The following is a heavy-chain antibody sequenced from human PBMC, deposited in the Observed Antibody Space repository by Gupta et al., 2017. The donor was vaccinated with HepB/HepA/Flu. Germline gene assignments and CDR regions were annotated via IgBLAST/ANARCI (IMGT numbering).Heavy chain of an antibody. J-gene: IGHJ3*02. Sequence: EVQLVESGVGLVQPGGSLRLSCAASGFTFSSHWMHWVRQAPGKGLEWVANIKQDGSERKYVDSVKGRFTISRDNAMDSMYLQMNSLRAEDAAVYYCARGSGSSTRALDIWGQGTVVTVSS. CDR1: GFTFSSHW. D-gene: IGHD2-2*01. CDR2: IKQDGSER. CDR3: ARGSGSSTRALDI. V-gene: IGHV3-7*01.